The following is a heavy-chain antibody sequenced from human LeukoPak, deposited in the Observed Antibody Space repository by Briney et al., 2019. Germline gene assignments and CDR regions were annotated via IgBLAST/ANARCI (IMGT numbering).Heavy chain of an antibody. J-gene: IGHJ1*01. Sequence: GGSLRLSCEASGFTVSSNYMSWVRQAPGKGLEWVSVIYSGGSTYYADSVKGRFTISRDNSKNTLYLQMNSLRAGDTAVYYCARDGDGYTNAEYFQHWGQGTLVTVSS. V-gene: IGHV3-53*01. D-gene: IGHD5-24*01. CDR2: IYSGGST. CDR3: ARDGDGYTNAEYFQH. CDR1: GFTVSSNY.